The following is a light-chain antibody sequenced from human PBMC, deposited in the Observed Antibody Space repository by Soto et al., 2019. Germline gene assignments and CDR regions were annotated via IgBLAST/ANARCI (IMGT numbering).Light chain of an antibody. V-gene: IGLV8-61*01. J-gene: IGLJ3*02. Sequence: QAVVTQEPSFSVSPGGTVTLTCGLSSGSVSTSHFPNWYQQTPGQPPRTLIYGTKSRSSGVPDRFSGSILGIRAARTISGAQAEDESEYYCVLYVGSGIWVFGGGNKLTVL. CDR1: SGSVSTSHF. CDR2: GTK. CDR3: VLYVGSGIWV.